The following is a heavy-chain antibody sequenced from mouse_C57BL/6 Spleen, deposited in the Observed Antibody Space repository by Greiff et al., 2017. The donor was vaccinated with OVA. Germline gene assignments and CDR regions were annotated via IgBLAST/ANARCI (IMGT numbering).Heavy chain of an antibody. CDR2: ISSGSSTI. Sequence: EVKLVESGGGLVKPGGSLKLSCAASGFTFSDYGMHWVRQAPEKGLEWVAYISSGSSTIYYADKVKGRFTISRDNAKNTLFLQMTSLRSEDTAMYYCARGLMSYWGQGTTLTVSS. D-gene: IGHD2-3*01. J-gene: IGHJ2*01. CDR1: GFTFSDYG. V-gene: IGHV5-17*01. CDR3: ARGLMSY.